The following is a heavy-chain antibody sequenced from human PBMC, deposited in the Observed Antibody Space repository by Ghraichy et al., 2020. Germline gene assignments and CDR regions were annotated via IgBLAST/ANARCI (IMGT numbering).Heavy chain of an antibody. J-gene: IGHJ5*02. CDR1: GYTFTDNY. CDR3: SRRSASSDRFDP. Sequence: ASVKVSCKASGYTFTDNYIHWVRQAPGEGLEWMGWINPHSGDTKYAQTFQGRVTMTRDTSTNTAYMELSGLRYEDTAVYFCSRRSASSDRFDPWGQGTLV. V-gene: IGHV1-2*02. CDR2: INPHSGDT.